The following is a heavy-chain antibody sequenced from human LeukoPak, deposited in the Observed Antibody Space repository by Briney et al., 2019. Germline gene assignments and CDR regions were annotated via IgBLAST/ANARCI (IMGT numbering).Heavy chain of an antibody. D-gene: IGHD3-22*01. CDR1: GGSFSGYY. CDR3: ARGPRRYYDSSGYYPVSLDY. V-gene: IGHV4-34*01. Sequence: SETLSLTCAVYGGSFSGYYWSWIRQPPGKGLEWIGEINHSGSTNYNPSLKSRVTISVDTSKNQFSLKLSSVTAADTAVYYCARGPRRYYDSSGYYPVSLDYWGQGTLVTVSS. CDR2: INHSGST. J-gene: IGHJ4*02.